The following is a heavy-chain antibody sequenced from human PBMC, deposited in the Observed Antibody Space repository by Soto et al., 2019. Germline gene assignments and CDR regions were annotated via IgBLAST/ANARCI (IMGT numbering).Heavy chain of an antibody. CDR3: ARDSGSYSYVDY. J-gene: IGHJ4*02. CDR1: GGTFSSYA. V-gene: IGHV1-69*13. CDR2: IIPIFGTA. D-gene: IGHD1-26*01. Sequence: ASVKVSCKASGGTFSSYAISWVRQAPGQGLEWMGGIIPIFGTANYAQKFQGRVTITADESTSTAYMELSSLRSEDTAVYYCARDSGSYSYVDYWGQGTLVTVSS.